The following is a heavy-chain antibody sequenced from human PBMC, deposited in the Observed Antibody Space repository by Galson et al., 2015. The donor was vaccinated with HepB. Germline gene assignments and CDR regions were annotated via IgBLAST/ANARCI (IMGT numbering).Heavy chain of an antibody. CDR2: VKEDGNVK. V-gene: IGHV3-7*01. D-gene: IGHD6-19*01. CDR3: ARYTRGWLEEDN. CDR1: GFTFSNSW. J-gene: IGHJ4*02. Sequence: SLRLSCAASGFTFSNSWMNWFRQAPGKGLEWVACVKEDGNVKFYVDSVRGRFTISRDNAKNSLYLQMNSLGVDDTAVYYCARYTRGWLEEDNWGQGTLVTVSS.